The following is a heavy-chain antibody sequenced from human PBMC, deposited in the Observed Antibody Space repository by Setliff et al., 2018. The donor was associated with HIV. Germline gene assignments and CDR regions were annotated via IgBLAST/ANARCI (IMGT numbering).Heavy chain of an antibody. V-gene: IGHV1-18*04. J-gene: IGHJ6*02. D-gene: IGHD3-10*01. CDR3: SRSGVPPYYYYGMDV. CDR1: GYSFTNYY. Sequence: ASVKVSCKASGYSFTNYYIHWVRQAPGQGLEWMGWINSYNGNTKFAQKFQGRVTVTTDTSTTTAFMELRSLKADDTGIYYCSRSGVPPYYYYGMDVWGQGTTVTV. CDR2: INSYNGNT.